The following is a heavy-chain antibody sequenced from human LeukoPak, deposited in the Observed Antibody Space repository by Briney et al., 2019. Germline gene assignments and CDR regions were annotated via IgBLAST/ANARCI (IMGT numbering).Heavy chain of an antibody. CDR3: ARVEGALPYFDY. CDR2: ISRSSSIM. V-gene: IGHV3-48*02. J-gene: IGHJ4*02. D-gene: IGHD1-26*01. CDR1: GFTFSSYS. Sequence: GGSLRLSCAVSGFTFSSYSMNWVRQAPGKGLEWVSYISRSSSIMYYADSVKGRFTISRDNVKNSLYLQMNSLRDEDTAVYYCARVEGALPYFDYWGQGTLVTVSS.